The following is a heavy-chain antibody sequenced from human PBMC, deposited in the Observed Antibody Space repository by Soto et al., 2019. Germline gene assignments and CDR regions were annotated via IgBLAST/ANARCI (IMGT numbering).Heavy chain of an antibody. CDR3: ARDPIWTYTWNYARLNYLDP. V-gene: IGHV1-3*01. CDR2: INAAIGET. J-gene: IGHJ5*02. D-gene: IGHD1-7*01. Sequence: ASVKVSCTTSGYSFTAYGIHWVRQAPGQRLELMGWINAAIGETKFSQKFQARVTLTRDTAASTAYMELNSLRSDDTAVYYCARDPIWTYTWNYARLNYLDPWGQGTLVTVSS. CDR1: GYSFTAYG.